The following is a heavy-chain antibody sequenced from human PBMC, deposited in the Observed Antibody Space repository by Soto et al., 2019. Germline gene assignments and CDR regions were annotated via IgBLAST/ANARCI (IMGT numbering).Heavy chain of an antibody. V-gene: IGHV1-3*01. D-gene: IGHD2-15*01. CDR1: GYTFISYA. J-gene: IGHJ4*02. Sequence: ASVKVSCKASGYTFISYAIHWVRQAPGQRLEWMGWINAGNGNTKYSQKFKGRVTITRDTSASTAYMELTSLRSEDTAVYYCARELQGLYYFDYWGQGTLVNVSS. CDR2: INAGNGNT. CDR3: ARELQGLYYFDY.